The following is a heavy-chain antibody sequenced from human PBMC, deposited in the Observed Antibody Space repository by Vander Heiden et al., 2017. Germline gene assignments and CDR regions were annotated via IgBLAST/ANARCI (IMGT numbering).Heavy chain of an antibody. CDR3: AKDMSSTVVTPGDY. V-gene: IGHV3-9*01. CDR1: GFPFDDYA. Sequence: EVQLVESGGGLVQPGRSLSLSCAASGFPFDDYAMHWVRQAPGKGLEWVSGISWNSGSIGYADSVKGRFTISRDNAKNSLYLQMNSLRAEDTALYYCAKDMSSTVVTPGDYWGQGTLVTVSS. J-gene: IGHJ4*02. CDR2: ISWNSGSI. D-gene: IGHD4-17*01.